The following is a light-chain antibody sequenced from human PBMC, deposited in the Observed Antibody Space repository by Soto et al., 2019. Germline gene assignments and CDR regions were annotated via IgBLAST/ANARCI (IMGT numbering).Light chain of an antibody. CDR1: SGDVGGYNY. CDR3: SSYAGSNNLL. CDR2: EVT. J-gene: IGLJ3*02. Sequence: QTVVTQPPSASGSPGQSVTISCTGTSGDVGGYNYVSWYQQHPGKAPKLMIYEVTQRPSGVPDRFSGSKSGNTASLTVSGLQAEDEADYYCSSYAGSNNLLFGGGTKLTVL. V-gene: IGLV2-8*01.